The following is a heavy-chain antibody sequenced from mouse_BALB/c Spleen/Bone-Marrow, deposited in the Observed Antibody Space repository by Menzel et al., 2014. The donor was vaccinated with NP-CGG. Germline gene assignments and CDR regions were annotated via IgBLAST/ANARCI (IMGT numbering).Heavy chain of an antibody. CDR3: ARGGFDY. V-gene: IGHV1-63*02. CDR2: FYPGGGYT. J-gene: IGHJ2*01. CDR1: GYTFTNYW. Sequence: VQLQQSGAELVRPGTSVKISCKASGYTFTNYWLGWIKQRPGHGLEWIGDFYPGGGYTNYNEEFKGKATLTVDTSSSTAYVDLSSLTSEDSAVYYCARGGFDYWGQGTTLTVSS.